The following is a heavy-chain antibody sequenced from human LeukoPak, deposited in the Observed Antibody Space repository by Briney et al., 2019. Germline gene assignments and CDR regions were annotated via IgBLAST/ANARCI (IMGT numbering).Heavy chain of an antibody. Sequence: SVKGSRKVSGGTFISYSLSWGRHAPGQGLEWVGRIISVRDTANYAQKFQGRVTITLDQSTSTTYMTLSGLRSEDSAMYYCARDPRGGSYYFDNWGQGTLVTVSS. D-gene: IGHD1-26*01. CDR3: ARDPRGGSYYFDN. CDR1: GGTFISYS. J-gene: IGHJ4*02. V-gene: IGHV1-69*08. CDR2: IISVRDTA.